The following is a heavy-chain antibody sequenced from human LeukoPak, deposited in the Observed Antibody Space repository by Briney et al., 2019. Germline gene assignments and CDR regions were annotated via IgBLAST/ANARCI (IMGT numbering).Heavy chain of an antibody. D-gene: IGHD2-21*02. CDR1: GGSISSYH. Sequence: SETLSLPCTVYGGSISSYHWSWIRQPPGKGLEWIGYIYYSGSTNYNPSLKSRVTISVVTSKNQFSLKLSSVTAADTAVYYCAREAYCGGDCYSGFDYWGQGTLVTVSS. J-gene: IGHJ4*02. CDR2: IYYSGST. V-gene: IGHV4-59*01. CDR3: AREAYCGGDCYSGFDY.